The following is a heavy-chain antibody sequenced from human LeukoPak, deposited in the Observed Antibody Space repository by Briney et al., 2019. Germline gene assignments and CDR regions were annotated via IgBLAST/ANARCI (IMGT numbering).Heavy chain of an antibody. CDR2: INPKSGGT. J-gene: IGHJ4*02. Sequence: ASVKVSCKASGYTFTDYYMHWVRQAPGQGLEWMGWINPKSGGTSYAQQFQGRVTMTRDTSISTAYMELSRLRSDDTAMYYCARDKLRYFDHWGQGTLVTVSS. V-gene: IGHV1-2*02. CDR1: GYTFTDYY. CDR3: ARDKLRYFDH. D-gene: IGHD3-10*01.